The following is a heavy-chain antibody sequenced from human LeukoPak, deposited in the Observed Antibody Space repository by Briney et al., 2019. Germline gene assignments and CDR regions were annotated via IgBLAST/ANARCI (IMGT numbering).Heavy chain of an antibody. Sequence: SETLSLTCAVSGGSISSGGYSWSWIRQPPGKGLEWIGYIYHSGSTYYNPSLKSRVTISVDRSKNQFSLKLSSVTAADTDVYYCSRESGHYYDMWGQGTLVTVSS. J-gene: IGHJ4*02. CDR1: GGSISSGGYS. CDR2: IYHSGST. D-gene: IGHD3-22*01. CDR3: SRESGHYYDM. V-gene: IGHV4-30-2*01.